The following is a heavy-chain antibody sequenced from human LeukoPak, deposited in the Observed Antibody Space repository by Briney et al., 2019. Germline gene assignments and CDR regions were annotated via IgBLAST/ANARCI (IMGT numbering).Heavy chain of an antibody. CDR2: IYTSGST. Sequence: PSQTLSLTCTVSGSPISSGSYYWSWIRQPAGKGLEWIVRIYTSGSTNYNPSLKGGVTISVDTSKNQFALKLSSVTAADTAVYYCARDRRYYDSSGFDYWGQGTLVTVSS. CDR3: ARDRRYYDSSGFDY. V-gene: IGHV4-61*02. D-gene: IGHD3-22*01. J-gene: IGHJ4*02. CDR1: GSPISSGSYY.